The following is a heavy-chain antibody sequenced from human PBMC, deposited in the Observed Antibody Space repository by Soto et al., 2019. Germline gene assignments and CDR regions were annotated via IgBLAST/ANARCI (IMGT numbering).Heavy chain of an antibody. D-gene: IGHD2-15*01. CDR3: ARARGARYFDY. CDR1: GGSISSDY. CDR2: IYYSGST. V-gene: IGHV4-59*08. J-gene: IGHJ4*02. Sequence: PSETLSLTCTVPGGSISSDYWSWIRQPPGKGLEWIGYIYYSGSTNYNPSLKSRVTISVDTSKNQFSLKLSSVTAADTAVYYCARARGARYFDYWGQGTLVTVSS.